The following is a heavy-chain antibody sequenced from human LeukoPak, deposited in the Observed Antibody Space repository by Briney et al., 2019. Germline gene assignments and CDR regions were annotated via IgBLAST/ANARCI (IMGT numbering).Heavy chain of an antibody. Sequence: GGSLRLSCAASGFIFSDYAMTWVRQIPGKGLEWVSSITGSGRGTQYGDSVKGRFTVSRENSKNTLYLQMDSLRVEDTALYYCGMDPNGDYIGAFDFWGQGTLVTVSS. CDR2: ITGSGRGT. D-gene: IGHD4-17*01. V-gene: IGHV3-23*01. J-gene: IGHJ3*01. CDR1: GFIFSDYA. CDR3: GMDPNGDYIGAFDF.